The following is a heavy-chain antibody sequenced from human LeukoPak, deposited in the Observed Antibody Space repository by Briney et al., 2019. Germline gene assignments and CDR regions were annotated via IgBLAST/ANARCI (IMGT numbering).Heavy chain of an antibody. D-gene: IGHD5-24*01. V-gene: IGHV1-69*06. Sequence: SVKVSCKASGGTFSSYAISWVRQAPGQGLEWMGGIIPIFGTANYAQKFQGRVTITADKSTSTAYMELSSLRSEDTAVYYCASSEMATSPYSNFDYWGQGTLVTVSS. J-gene: IGHJ4*02. CDR2: IIPIFGTA. CDR3: ASSEMATSPYSNFDY. CDR1: GGTFSSYA.